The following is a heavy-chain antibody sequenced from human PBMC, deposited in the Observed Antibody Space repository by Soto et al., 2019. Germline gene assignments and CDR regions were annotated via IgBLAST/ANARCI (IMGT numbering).Heavy chain of an antibody. J-gene: IGHJ4*02. D-gene: IGHD2-15*01. CDR1: GYTFTAYG. V-gene: IGHV1-18*01. Sequence: ASVKVSCKASGYTFTAYGFNWVRQAPGQGLEWMGWISAYNGNTNYAQKLQGRVTMTTDTSTSTAYMELRSLRSDDTAVYYCARGGHGYCSGGSCYQSSVDYWGQGTLVTVSS. CDR2: ISAYNGNT. CDR3: ARGGHGYCSGGSCYQSSVDY.